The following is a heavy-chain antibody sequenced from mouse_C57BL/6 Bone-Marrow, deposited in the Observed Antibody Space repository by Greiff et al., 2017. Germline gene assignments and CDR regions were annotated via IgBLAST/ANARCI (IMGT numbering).Heavy chain of an antibody. CDR3: ARGRGNEDFDY. D-gene: IGHD2-1*01. CDR1: GYSFTGYY. V-gene: IGHV1-42*01. J-gene: IGHJ2*01. CDR2: INPSTGGT. Sequence: EVQLQQSGPELVKPGASVKISCKASGYSFTGYYMNWVKQSPEKSLEWIGEINPSTGGTTYNQKFKAKATLTVDKSSSTAYMQLKSLTSEDSAVYYCARGRGNEDFDYWGQGTTLTVSS.